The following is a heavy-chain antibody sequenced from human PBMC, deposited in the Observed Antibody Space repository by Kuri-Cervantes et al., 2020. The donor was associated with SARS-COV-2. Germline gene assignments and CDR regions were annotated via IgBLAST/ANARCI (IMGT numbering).Heavy chain of an antibody. CDR3: ARADSGWYYFDY. CDR2: ISYDGSNK. CDR1: GFTFSSYG. V-gene: IGHV3-30*03. Sequence: GGSLRLSCAASGFTFSSYGMHWVRQAPGKGLEWVAVISYDGSNKYYADSVKGRFTISRDNSKNTLYLQMNSLRAEDTAVYYCARADSGWYYFDYWGQGTLVTVSS. D-gene: IGHD6-19*01. J-gene: IGHJ4*02.